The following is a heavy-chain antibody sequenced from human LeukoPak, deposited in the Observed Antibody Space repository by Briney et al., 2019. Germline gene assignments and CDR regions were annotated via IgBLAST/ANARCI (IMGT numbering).Heavy chain of an antibody. Sequence: GGSLRLSCAASGFTFSRYAMHWARQAPGKGLEWVAVTSYDESNKEFADSVKGRFTISRDNSKNTLYLGMNSLRADDTAVYYCARDIDTSGHYYFDYWGQGTLVTVSS. J-gene: IGHJ4*02. V-gene: IGHV3-30-3*01. CDR2: TSYDESNK. CDR1: GFTFSRYA. CDR3: ARDIDTSGHYYFDY. D-gene: IGHD6-19*01.